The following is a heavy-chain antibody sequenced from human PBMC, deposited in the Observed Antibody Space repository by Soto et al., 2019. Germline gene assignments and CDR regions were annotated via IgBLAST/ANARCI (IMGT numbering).Heavy chain of an antibody. J-gene: IGHJ6*02. V-gene: IGHV5-51*01. CDR2: IYPGDSDT. Sequence: GESLKISCKGSVYSFTSYWIGWVRQMRVKGLVWMGIIYPGDSDTRYSPSFQGQVTISADTYIRTAYLQWSSLKASDTAMYYCARAPGGHVGSGSSCDCYGMDVWGQGTTGRVSS. CDR3: ARAPGGHVGSGSSCDCYGMDV. D-gene: IGHD3-3*01. CDR1: VYSFTSYW.